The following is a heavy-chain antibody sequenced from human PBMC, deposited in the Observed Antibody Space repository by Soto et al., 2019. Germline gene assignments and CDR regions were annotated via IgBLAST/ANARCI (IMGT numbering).Heavy chain of an antibody. CDR2: INANSGGT. Sequence: ASLKVSCNASGFSFTGYYIHWLRQAPGQGLEWMGWINANSGGTEYAQKFKGRVTLNRDTSIATAYLTLTSLTSDDTALYYCAKDLTRKPAYWLHXWGQGTQVTVSX. J-gene: IGHJ5*02. CDR3: AKDLTRKPAYWLHX. CDR1: GFSFTGYY. V-gene: IGHV1-2*02. D-gene: IGHD3-16*01.